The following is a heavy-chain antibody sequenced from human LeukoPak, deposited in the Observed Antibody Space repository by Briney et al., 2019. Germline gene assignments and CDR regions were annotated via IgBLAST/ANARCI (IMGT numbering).Heavy chain of an antibody. CDR1: GFIFSNYG. J-gene: IGHJ4*02. V-gene: IGHV3-33*08. CDR3: ARGSWDSSGLYFDY. D-gene: IGHD6-19*01. Sequence: GGSLRLSCAASGFIFSNYGMSWVRQAPGKGLEWVAVIWYDGSNKYYADSVKGRFTISRDNSKNTLYLQMNSLRAEDTAVYYCARGSWDSSGLYFDYWGQGTLVTVSS. CDR2: IWYDGSNK.